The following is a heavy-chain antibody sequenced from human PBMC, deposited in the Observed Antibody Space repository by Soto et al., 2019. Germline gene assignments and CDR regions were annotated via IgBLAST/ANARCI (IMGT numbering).Heavy chain of an antibody. V-gene: IGHV1-18*01. Sequence: QVQLVQSGAEVKRPGAPVKVSCKASGYTFNSYGISWVRQAPGQGLEWMGWISVYNGNTNYAQKVQGRVTMTTDTSTSTAYMELRSLRPDDTAVYYCARDGRNGGYLDYWGQGTVVTVSS. CDR3: ARDGRNGGYLDY. J-gene: IGHJ4*02. D-gene: IGHD2-8*01. CDR2: ISVYNGNT. CDR1: GYTFNSYG.